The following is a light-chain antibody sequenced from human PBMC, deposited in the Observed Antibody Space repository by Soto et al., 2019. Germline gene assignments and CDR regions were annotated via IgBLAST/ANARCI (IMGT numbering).Light chain of an antibody. CDR3: QQYGSSQIT. J-gene: IGKJ5*01. CDR2: GVS. Sequence: EVVMTQSPATLSVSPGERATLSCRASQSVTSNYLAWYQQKPGQAPRLLIYGVSSRATGVPDRFSGSGSGTDFTLTISRLEPEDFAVYYCQQYGSSQITFGQGTRLEIK. V-gene: IGKV3-20*01. CDR1: QSVTSNY.